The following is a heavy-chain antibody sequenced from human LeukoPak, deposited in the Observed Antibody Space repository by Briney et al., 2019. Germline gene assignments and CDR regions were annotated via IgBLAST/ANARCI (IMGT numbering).Heavy chain of an antibody. J-gene: IGHJ4*02. D-gene: IGHD5-24*01. CDR2: IRYDGSNK. CDR3: AKGRDGYNYFFDY. V-gene: IGHV3-30*02. CDR1: GFTFSSYG. Sequence: PGGSLRLSCAASGFTFSSYGMHWVRQAPGKGLGWVAFIRYDGSNKYYADSVKGRFTISRDNSKNTLYLQMNSLRAEDTAVYYCAKGRDGYNYFFDYWGQGTLVTVSS.